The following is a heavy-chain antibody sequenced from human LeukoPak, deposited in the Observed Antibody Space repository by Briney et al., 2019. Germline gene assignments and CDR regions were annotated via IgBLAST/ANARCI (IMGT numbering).Heavy chain of an antibody. D-gene: IGHD3-10*01. J-gene: IGHJ4*02. CDR1: GYTFTSYY. V-gene: IGHV1-46*01. CDR2: INPSGGST. Sequence: GASVKVSCKSSGYTFTSYYMYWVRQAPGQGLEWMGIINPSGGSTSYAQQVQGRVTMTRDTSTSTVYMELSSLRSEDTAVYYCARDSGMVRGTADYWGQGTLVTVSS. CDR3: ARDSGMVRGTADY.